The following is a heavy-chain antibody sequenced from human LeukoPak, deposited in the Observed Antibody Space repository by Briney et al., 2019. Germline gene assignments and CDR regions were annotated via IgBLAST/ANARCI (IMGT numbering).Heavy chain of an antibody. Sequence: GGSLRLSCAASAFNFSTYSRHWVRRALGRGRVEVAVISYDGTNKYYRDSVKGRLTISRDNSKDTVYLQINSLRVEDTAVYYCARDGGDHWGQGTLVTVSS. D-gene: IGHD3-16*01. CDR1: AFNFSTYS. CDR2: ISYDGTNK. J-gene: IGHJ4*02. CDR3: ARDGGDH. V-gene: IGHV3-30*04.